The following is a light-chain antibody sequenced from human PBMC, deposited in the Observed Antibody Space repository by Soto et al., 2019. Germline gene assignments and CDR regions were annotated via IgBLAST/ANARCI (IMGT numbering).Light chain of an antibody. CDR1: QSVSSY. J-gene: IGKJ1*01. CDR3: QQRSNWWT. V-gene: IGKV3-11*01. Sequence: EIVLTQSPATLSLSPGERATLSCRASQSVSSYLAWYQQKPGQAPRLLIYDASNRGTGIPARFSGSGSGTDFTLTISSLAPEVFAVYYCQQRSNWWTFGQGTKVEIK. CDR2: DAS.